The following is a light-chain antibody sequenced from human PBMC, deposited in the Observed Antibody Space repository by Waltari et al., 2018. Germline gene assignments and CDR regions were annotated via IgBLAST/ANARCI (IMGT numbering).Light chain of an antibody. V-gene: IGKV2-30*02. CDR3: MQGSHWRRT. J-gene: IGKJ2*01. CDR2: KIS. Sequence: DVEKTQSPISAPVVHVQPASISSSSSQSLVHTGGYTYLNCLQQRPGQPTRRLIYKISGREAGVPYRCSGRGSGTDFTLKISRVEAEDVGVYYGMQGSHWRRTFGQWTKLEI. CDR1: QSLVHTGGYTY.